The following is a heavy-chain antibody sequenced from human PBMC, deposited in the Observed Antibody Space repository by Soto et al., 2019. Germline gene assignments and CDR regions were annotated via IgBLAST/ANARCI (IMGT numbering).Heavy chain of an antibody. Sequence: GESLKISCKASGYTFSDYWLGWVRLLPGKGLELMGIIYPGDSNIRYSPSFQGQVTISADKSINTAYLQWSSLKASDTGIYYCARLYVVGSPWGFTPWGQGTRVTVSS. CDR3: ARLYVVGSPWGFTP. D-gene: IGHD2-15*01. V-gene: IGHV5-51*01. J-gene: IGHJ5*02. CDR2: IYPGDSNI. CDR1: GYTFSDYW.